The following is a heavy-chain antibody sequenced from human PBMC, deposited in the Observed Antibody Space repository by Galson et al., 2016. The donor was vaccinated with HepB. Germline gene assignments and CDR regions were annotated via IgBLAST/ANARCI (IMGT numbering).Heavy chain of an antibody. J-gene: IGHJ4*02. D-gene: IGHD3-16*02. CDR3: ASQGNYVWGDYRGEFDY. Sequence: LSLTCVVYDGSFSGFYWTWIRQSPGKGLEWIGSIHYSGSTYYKPSLRSRVTISVDTSKNQLSLNLSSVTAADTAVYYCASQGNYVWGDYRGEFDYWGQGTLVTVSS. CDR1: DGSFSGFY. V-gene: IGHV4-34*01. CDR2: IHYSGST.